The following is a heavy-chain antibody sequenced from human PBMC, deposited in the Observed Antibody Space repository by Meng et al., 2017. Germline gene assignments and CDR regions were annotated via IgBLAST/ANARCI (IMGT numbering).Heavy chain of an antibody. Sequence: GSLRLSCTVSGGSISSSSYYWGWIRQPPGKGLEWIGSIYYSGSTYYNPSLKSRVTISVDTSKNQFSLKLSSVTAADTAVYYCARGEAVASIRGCAFDIWGQGTMVTVSS. V-gene: IGHV4-39*07. D-gene: IGHD6-19*01. CDR3: ARGEAVASIRGCAFDI. CDR1: GGSISSSSYY. J-gene: IGHJ3*02. CDR2: IYYSGST.